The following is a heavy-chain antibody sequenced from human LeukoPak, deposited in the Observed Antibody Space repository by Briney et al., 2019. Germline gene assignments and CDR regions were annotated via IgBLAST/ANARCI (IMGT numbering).Heavy chain of an antibody. V-gene: IGHV3-30*03. J-gene: IGHJ4*02. D-gene: IGHD1-26*01. CDR3: ARDKSVGATPLDY. CDR2: ISYDGSNK. CDR1: GFTFSSYG. Sequence: PGRSLRLSFAASGFTFSSYGMHWVRQAPGKGLEWVAVISYDGSNKYYADSVKGRFTISRDNSKNTLYLQMNSLRAEDTAVYYCARDKSVGATPLDYWGQGTLATVSS.